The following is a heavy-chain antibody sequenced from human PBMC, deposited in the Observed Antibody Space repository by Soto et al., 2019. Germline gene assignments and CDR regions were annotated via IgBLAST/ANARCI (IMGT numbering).Heavy chain of an antibody. V-gene: IGHV3-23*01. CDR2: ISGSGGST. CDR3: AGGYSYGLGKFTGFDP. J-gene: IGHJ5*02. D-gene: IGHD5-18*01. Sequence: GGSLRLSCAASGFTFSSYAMSWVRQAPGKGLEWVSAISGSGGSTYYADSVKGRFTISRDNSKNTLYLQMNSLRAEDTAVYYCAGGYSYGLGKFTGFDPWGQGTLVTVSS. CDR1: GFTFSSYA.